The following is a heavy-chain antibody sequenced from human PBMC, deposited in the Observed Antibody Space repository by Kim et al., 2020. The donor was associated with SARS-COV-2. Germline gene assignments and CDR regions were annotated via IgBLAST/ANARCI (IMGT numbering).Heavy chain of an antibody. Sequence: SETLSLTCAVYGGSFSGYYWSWIRQTPGKGLEGIGEINHSGSTNYNPSLKSRVTISVDTSKNKFSLKLSSVTAADTAVYYCARVYYDSSGYYDYWGQGTLVTVSS. V-gene: IGHV4-34*01. CDR2: INHSGST. J-gene: IGHJ4*02. D-gene: IGHD3-22*01. CDR1: GGSFSGYY. CDR3: ARVYYDSSGYYDY.